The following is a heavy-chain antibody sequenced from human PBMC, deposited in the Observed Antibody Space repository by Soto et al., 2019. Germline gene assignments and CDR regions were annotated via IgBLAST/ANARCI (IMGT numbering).Heavy chain of an antibody. CDR3: ARGRSKDFVSSPPPMFDP. V-gene: IGHV3-13*01. Sequence: EVQLVESGGGMVQTGGSLRLSCVASGFNFETHDMHWVRQVTGKGLEWVAGIGTLFDRFYPDSVKGRFTISRENAKTSVYLQMTKLRTGETGVYYCARGRSKDFVSSPPPMFDPRGQGTLVTVSS. CDR1: GFNFETHD. J-gene: IGHJ5*02. CDR2: IGTLFDR.